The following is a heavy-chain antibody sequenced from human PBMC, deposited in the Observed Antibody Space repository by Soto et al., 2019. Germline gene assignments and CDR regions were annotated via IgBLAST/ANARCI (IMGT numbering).Heavy chain of an antibody. Sequence: QVQLQESGPGLVKPSETLSLTCTVSGGSISSYYWSWIRQPPGKGLEWIGYIYYSGSTNYNPSLTSRVTISVDTSKNQFSLKLSSVTAADTAVYYCARQQWLVLNAFDIWGQGTMVTVSS. CDR1: GGSISSYY. J-gene: IGHJ3*02. V-gene: IGHV4-59*01. CDR2: IYYSGST. CDR3: ARQQWLVLNAFDI. D-gene: IGHD6-19*01.